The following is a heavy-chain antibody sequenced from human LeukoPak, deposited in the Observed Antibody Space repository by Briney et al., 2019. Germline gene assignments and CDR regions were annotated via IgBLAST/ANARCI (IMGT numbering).Heavy chain of an antibody. CDR3: ARDLGSPEAFDI. CDR2: IYYSGST. D-gene: IGHD6-25*01. Sequence: SETLSLTCTVSGRSISSGDYYWSWIRQPPGKGLEWIGYIYYSGSTYYNPSLKSRVTISVDTSKNQFSLKLSSVTAADTAVYYCARDLGSPEAFDIWGQGTMVTVSS. J-gene: IGHJ3*02. V-gene: IGHV4-30-4*01. CDR1: GRSISSGDYY.